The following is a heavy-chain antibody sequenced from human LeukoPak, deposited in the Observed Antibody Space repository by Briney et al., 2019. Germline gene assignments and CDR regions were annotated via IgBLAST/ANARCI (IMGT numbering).Heavy chain of an antibody. CDR1: GFTFSSYS. J-gene: IGHJ3*02. Sequence: GGSLRLSCAASGFTFSSYSMNWVRQAPGKGLEWVSSISSSSSYIYYADSVKGRFTISRDNAKNSLYLQMNSLRAEDTAVYYCARSLYCSGGSCYSGDDAFDIWGQGTMVTVSS. CDR3: ARSLYCSGGSCYSGDDAFDI. V-gene: IGHV3-21*01. D-gene: IGHD2-15*01. CDR2: ISSSSSYI.